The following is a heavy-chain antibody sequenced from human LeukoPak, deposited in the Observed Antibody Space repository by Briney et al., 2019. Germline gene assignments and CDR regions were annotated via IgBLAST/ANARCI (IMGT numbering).Heavy chain of an antibody. V-gene: IGHV4-38-2*01. CDR2: IYHSGNT. Sequence: SETLSLTCVVSGYSISSAYYWGWIRQPPGKGLEWIGSIYHSGNTYYNPSLKSRVTISVDTSKNQFSLKLSSVTAADMALYYCVRHKYYYYYCIDVWGKGTTVTVSS. J-gene: IGHJ6*03. CDR1: GYSISSAYY. CDR3: VRHKYYYYYCIDV.